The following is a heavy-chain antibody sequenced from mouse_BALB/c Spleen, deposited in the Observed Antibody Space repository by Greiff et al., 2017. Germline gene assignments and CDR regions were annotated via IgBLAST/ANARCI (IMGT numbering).Heavy chain of an antibody. CDR2: ISSGGST. Sequence: DVMLVESGGGLVKPGGSLKLSCAASGFTFSSYAMSWVRQTPEKRLEWVASISSGGSTYYPDSVKGRFTISRDNARNILYLQMSSLRSEDTAMYYCARERDYDDQAWFAYWGQGTLVTVSA. V-gene: IGHV5-6-5*01. CDR1: GFTFSSYA. J-gene: IGHJ3*01. D-gene: IGHD2-13*01. CDR3: ARERDYDDQAWFAY.